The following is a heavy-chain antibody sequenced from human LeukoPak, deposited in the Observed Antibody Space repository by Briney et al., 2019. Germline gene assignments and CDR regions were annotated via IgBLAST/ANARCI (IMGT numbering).Heavy chain of an antibody. V-gene: IGHV3-30*02. CDR2: IRYDGSNK. CDR3: ARVSKILQVLTD. J-gene: IGHJ4*02. CDR1: GFTFSSYG. D-gene: IGHD2-21*02. Sequence: GGSLRLSCAASGFTFSSYGMHWVRQAPGKGLEWVAFIRYDGSNKYYADSVKGRFTISRDNSKNTLYLQMNSLRAEDTAVYYCARVSKILQVLTDWGQGTLVTVSS.